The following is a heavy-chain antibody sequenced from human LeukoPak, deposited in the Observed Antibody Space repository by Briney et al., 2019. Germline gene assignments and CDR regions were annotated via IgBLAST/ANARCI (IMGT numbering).Heavy chain of an antibody. D-gene: IGHD1-26*01. CDR3: ARATWGSYWGGSWFDP. CDR2: IYHSGST. Sequence: TSETLSLTCTVSGYSISSGSYWGWIRQPPGKGLEWVGSIYHSGSTYHNPSLKSRVTISVDTSKNQFSLKLSSVTAADTAVYYCARATWGSYWGGSWFDPWGQGTLVTVSS. V-gene: IGHV4-38-2*02. J-gene: IGHJ5*02. CDR1: GYSISSGSY.